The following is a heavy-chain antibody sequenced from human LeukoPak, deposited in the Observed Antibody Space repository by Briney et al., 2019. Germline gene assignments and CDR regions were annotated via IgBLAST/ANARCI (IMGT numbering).Heavy chain of an antibody. CDR1: RFTFSNYA. V-gene: IGHV3-23*01. CDR3: ALGVDTAMVMDV. Sequence: GGSLRLSCAASRFTFSNYAMSWVRQAPGKGLEWVSAISGSGGSTYYADSVKGRFTISRDNSKNTLYLQMNSLRAEDTAVYYCALGVDTAMVMDVWGKGTTVTVSS. D-gene: IGHD5-18*01. J-gene: IGHJ6*03. CDR2: ISGSGGST.